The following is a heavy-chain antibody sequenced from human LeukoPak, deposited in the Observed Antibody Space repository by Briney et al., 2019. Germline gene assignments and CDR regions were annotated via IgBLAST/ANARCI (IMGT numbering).Heavy chain of an antibody. Sequence: PGGSLRLSCAASGFTFDDYAMHWVRQAPGKGLEWVSGISWNSGSIGYADSVKGRFTISRDNAKNSLYLQTNSLRAEDMALYYCAKDMGWEPRDAFDIWGQGTIVTVSS. J-gene: IGHJ3*02. CDR1: GFTFDDYA. CDR2: ISWNSGSI. V-gene: IGHV3-9*03. D-gene: IGHD1-26*01. CDR3: AKDMGWEPRDAFDI.